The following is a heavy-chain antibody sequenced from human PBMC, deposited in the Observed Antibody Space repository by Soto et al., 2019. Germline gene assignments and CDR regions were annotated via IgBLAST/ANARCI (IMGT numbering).Heavy chain of an antibody. Sequence: SETLSLTCTVSGGSISSYYWIWIRQPPGKGLEWIGYIYYSGSTNYNPSLKSRVTISVDTSKNQFSLKLSSVTAADTAVYYCARAYGGYADYWGQGALVTVS. J-gene: IGHJ4*02. CDR3: ARAYGGYADY. CDR1: GGSISSYY. V-gene: IGHV4-59*01. CDR2: IYYSGST. D-gene: IGHD5-12*01.